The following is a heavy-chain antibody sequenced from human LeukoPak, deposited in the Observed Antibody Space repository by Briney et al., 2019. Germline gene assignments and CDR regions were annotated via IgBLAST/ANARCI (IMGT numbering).Heavy chain of an antibody. CDR1: GFTFSSYG. CDR2: IWYDGSNK. J-gene: IGHJ4*02. V-gene: IGHV3-33*01. Sequence: GRSLGLSCAASGFTFSSYGMHWVRQAPGKGLEWVAVIWYDGSNKYYADSVKGRFTISRDNSKNTLYLQMNSLRAEDTAVYYCASLTDALIDYWGQGTLVTVSS. CDR3: ASLTDALIDY. D-gene: IGHD7-27*01.